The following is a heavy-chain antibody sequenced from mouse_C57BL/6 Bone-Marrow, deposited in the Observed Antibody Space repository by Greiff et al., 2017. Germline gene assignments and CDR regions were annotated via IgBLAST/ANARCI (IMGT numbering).Heavy chain of an antibody. Sequence: EVKLQESGAELVQPGASVKLSCTASGFNIKDYYMHWVKQRTEQGLGWIGRIDPEDGETKSAPKFQGTCTRTADTSSNTAYLQLSSLTSEDTAVYYCARTGSSPWFAYWGQGTLVTVSA. CDR1: GFNIKDYY. V-gene: IGHV14-2*01. CDR3: ARTGSSPWFAY. CDR2: IDPEDGET. J-gene: IGHJ3*01. D-gene: IGHD1-1*01.